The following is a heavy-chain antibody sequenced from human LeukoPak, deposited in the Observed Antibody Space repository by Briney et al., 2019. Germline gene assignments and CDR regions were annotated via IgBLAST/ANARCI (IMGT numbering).Heavy chain of an antibody. CDR1: GGSISSGGYY. CDR3: ASPRSYYDSSGYYIS. D-gene: IGHD3-22*01. J-gene: IGHJ5*02. V-gene: IGHV4-31*03. Sequence: SETLSLTCTVSGGSISSGGYYWSWIRQHPGKGLEWIVYIYYSGSAYYNPSLKSRVTISVDTSENQFSLKLSSVTAADTAVYYCASPRSYYDSSGYYISWGQGTLVTVSS. CDR2: IYYSGSA.